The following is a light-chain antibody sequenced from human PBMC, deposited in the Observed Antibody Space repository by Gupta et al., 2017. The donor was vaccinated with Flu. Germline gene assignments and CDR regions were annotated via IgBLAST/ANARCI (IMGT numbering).Light chain of an antibody. V-gene: IGLV3-25*02. Sequence: SYELTQPPSVSVSPGQTARITCSGDALPKQYAYWYQQKPGQAPVLVIYKDSERPSGIPERFSGSSSGTTVTLTISGVQAEDEADYYCQPADSSGTYQGVFGGGTKLTVL. CDR1: ALPKQY. CDR3: QPADSSGTYQGV. J-gene: IGLJ2*01. CDR2: KDS.